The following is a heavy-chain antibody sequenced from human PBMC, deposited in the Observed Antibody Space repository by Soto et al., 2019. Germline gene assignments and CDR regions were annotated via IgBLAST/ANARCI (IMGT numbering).Heavy chain of an antibody. D-gene: IGHD2-2*02. CDR1: GFTFSSYG. Sequence: QPGGSLRLSCAASGFTFSSYGMHWVRQAPGKGLEWVAVISYDGSNKYYADSVKGRFTISRDNSKNALYLQMNSLRAEDTAVYYCANLPDKDTQFDYWGQGTPVTVSS. CDR3: ANLPDKDTQFDY. CDR2: ISYDGSNK. J-gene: IGHJ4*02. V-gene: IGHV3-30*18.